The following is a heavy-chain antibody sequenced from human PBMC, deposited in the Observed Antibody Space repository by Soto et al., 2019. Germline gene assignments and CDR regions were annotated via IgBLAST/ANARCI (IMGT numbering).Heavy chain of an antibody. Sequence: SETLSLTCAVYGGSFSGYYWSWIRQPPGKGLEWIGEINHSGSTSYNPSLKSRVTISVDTSKNQFSLKLSSVTAADTAVYYCARATIFGVVDSWFDPWGQGTLVTVSS. J-gene: IGHJ5*02. CDR2: INHSGST. CDR1: GGSFSGYY. D-gene: IGHD3-3*01. V-gene: IGHV4-34*01. CDR3: ARATIFGVVDSWFDP.